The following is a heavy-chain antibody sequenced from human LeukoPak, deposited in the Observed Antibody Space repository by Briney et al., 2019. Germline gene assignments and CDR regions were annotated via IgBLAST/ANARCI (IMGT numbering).Heavy chain of an antibody. Sequence: SETLSLTCAVSGGSISSGGYSWSWIRQPPGKGLEWIGYIYHSGSTYYNPSLKSRVTISVDRSKNQFSLKLSSVTAADTAVYYCARDRGNGMDVWGQGTTVAVSS. CDR2: IYHSGST. CDR3: ARDRGNGMDV. J-gene: IGHJ6*02. D-gene: IGHD3-10*01. V-gene: IGHV4-30-2*01. CDR1: GGSISSGGYS.